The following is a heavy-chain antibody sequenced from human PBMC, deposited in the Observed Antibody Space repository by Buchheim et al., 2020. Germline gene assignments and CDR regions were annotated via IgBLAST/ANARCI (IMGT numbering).Heavy chain of an antibody. Sequence: EVQLVESGGGLVQPGGSLRLSCAASGFTFSAYWMTWVRQAPGKGLEWVANINQDGSQRNYVDSVKGRFTISRDNAKNSLYLQMNSLRAEDTAIYYCTRDSTSGSYDYWGQGTL. D-gene: IGHD3-10*01. J-gene: IGHJ4*02. V-gene: IGHV3-7*01. CDR2: INQDGSQR. CDR3: TRDSTSGSYDY. CDR1: GFTFSAYW.